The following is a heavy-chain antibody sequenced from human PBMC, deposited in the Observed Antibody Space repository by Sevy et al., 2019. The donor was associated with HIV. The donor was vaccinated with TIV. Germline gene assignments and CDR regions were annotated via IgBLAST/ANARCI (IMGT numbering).Heavy chain of an antibody. Sequence: GGSLRLSCAASGFTFSSYAMSWVRQAPGKGLEWVSAISGSGGSTYYADSVKGRFTISRDNSKNTLYLQMNSLRAEDTAVYYCAKDLGYDGSGSYYNLVYYYGMDVWGQGTTVTVSS. CDR1: GFTFSSYA. V-gene: IGHV3-23*01. D-gene: IGHD3-10*01. J-gene: IGHJ6*02. CDR3: AKDLGYDGSGSYYNLVYYYGMDV. CDR2: ISGSGGST.